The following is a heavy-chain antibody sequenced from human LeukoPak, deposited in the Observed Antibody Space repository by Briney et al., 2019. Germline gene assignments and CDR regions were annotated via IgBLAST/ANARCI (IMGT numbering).Heavy chain of an antibody. V-gene: IGHV1-2*02. CDR1: GYTFTGNF. J-gene: IGHJ4*02. CDR3: ARTRGTHISMAYLDS. Sequence: ASVKISCKTSGYTFTGNFMHWVRQAPGQGPEWMGWINPNNGDTNYAQKFQGRVTMTRVTSITTAYMELSSLRSDDTAVYYCARTRGTHISMAYLDSWGQGTLVTVPS. CDR2: INPNNGDT. D-gene: IGHD2/OR15-2a*01.